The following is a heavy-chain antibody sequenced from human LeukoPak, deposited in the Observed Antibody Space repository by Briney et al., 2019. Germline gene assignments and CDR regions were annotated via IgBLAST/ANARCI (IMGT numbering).Heavy chain of an antibody. CDR1: GFTFSRSW. Sequence: GGSLRLSCAASGFTFSRSWMHWVRQGPGKGLVWVSRINSDGSSTRYADFVKGRFTISRDNAKNTLYLQMNSLRADDTAVYYCAKDWPSEWQQLPDYDAFDIWGQGTMVTVSS. V-gene: IGHV3-74*01. J-gene: IGHJ3*02. D-gene: IGHD6-13*01. CDR3: AKDWPSEWQQLPDYDAFDI. CDR2: INSDGSST.